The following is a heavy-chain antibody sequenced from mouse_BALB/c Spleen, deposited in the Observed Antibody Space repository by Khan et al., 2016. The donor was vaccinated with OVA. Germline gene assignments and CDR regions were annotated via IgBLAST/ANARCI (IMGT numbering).Heavy chain of an antibody. CDR1: GFSLTNYG. CDR2: IWSDGNA. V-gene: IGHV2-6-1*01. CDR3: ARQPDYHYYIMDY. J-gene: IGHJ4*01. Sequence: QVQLKQSGPGLVAPSQSLSITCTISGFSLTNYGVHWVRQPPGKGLEWLVVIWSDGNATYNSALKSRLSISTDNSKSQVFLKMNSLQTDDTSMYYCARQPDYHYYIMDYWGQGTSVTVSA. D-gene: IGHD1-1*02.